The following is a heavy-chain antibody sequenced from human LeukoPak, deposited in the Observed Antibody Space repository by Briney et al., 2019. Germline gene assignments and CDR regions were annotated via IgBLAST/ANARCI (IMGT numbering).Heavy chain of an antibody. V-gene: IGHV1-2*02. CDR3: AILLYYDILTGYYSHFDY. D-gene: IGHD3-9*01. CDR1: GYTFTGYY. J-gene: IGHJ4*02. Sequence: ASVKVSCKASGYTFTGYYMHWVRQAPGQGLEWMGWINPNSGGTNYAQKFQGRVTMTRDTSISTAYMELSRLRSDDTAVYYCAILLYYDILTGYYSHFDYWGQGTLVPVSS. CDR2: INPNSGGT.